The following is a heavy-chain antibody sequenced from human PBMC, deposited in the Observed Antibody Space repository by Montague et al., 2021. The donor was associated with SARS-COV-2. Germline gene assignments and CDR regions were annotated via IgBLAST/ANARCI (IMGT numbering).Heavy chain of an antibody. CDR3: ARRGCSSTSCYTADYYGMDV. CDR1: GFPFDDYG. J-gene: IGHJ6*02. CDR2: INWNGGST. V-gene: IGHV3-20*01. D-gene: IGHD2-2*02. Sequence: SLRLSCAASGFPFDDYGMSWVRQAPGKGLEWVSGINWNGGSTGYADSVKGRFTISRDNAKNSLYLQMNSLRAEDTALYHCARRGCSSTSCYTADYYGMDVWGQGTTVTVSS.